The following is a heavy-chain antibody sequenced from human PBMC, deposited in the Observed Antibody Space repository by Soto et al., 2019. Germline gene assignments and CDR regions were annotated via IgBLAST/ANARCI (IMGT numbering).Heavy chain of an antibody. CDR2: IYPGDSDT. V-gene: IGHV5-51*01. CDR3: ARHSTSAPKDY. Sequence: PGESLKISWKGSGYSSTTYWIAWVRQMPGKGLEWVGIIYPGDSDTRDSPSFEGHVTISVDKSISTAFLQWNSLKASANAIYDCARHSTSAPKDYWGQGTLVTVSS. D-gene: IGHD3-10*01. J-gene: IGHJ4*01. CDR1: GYSSTTYW.